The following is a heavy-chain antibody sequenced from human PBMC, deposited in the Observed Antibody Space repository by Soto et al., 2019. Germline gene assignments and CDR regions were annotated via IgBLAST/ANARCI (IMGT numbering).Heavy chain of an antibody. CDR1: GFTLSSYA. Sequence: VQLVESGGGVVQPGRSLRLSCAASGFTLSSYAMHWVRQAPGKGLEWVAVISCAGTSTYYADSVSGRFTISRDNSKDTVDRQLRSLRTDAAGVYRCARDLGTAGNEDSTFDSWGQGPVVTVSS. CDR3: ARDLGTAGNEDSTFDS. J-gene: IGHJ4*02. D-gene: IGHD2-21*02. V-gene: IGHV3-30-3*01. CDR2: ISCAGTST.